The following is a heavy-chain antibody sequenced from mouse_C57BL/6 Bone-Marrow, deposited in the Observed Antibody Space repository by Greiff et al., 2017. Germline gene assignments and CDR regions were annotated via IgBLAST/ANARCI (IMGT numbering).Heavy chain of an antibody. CDR1: GFNIKDDY. D-gene: IGHD3-3*01. V-gene: IGHV14-4*01. J-gene: IGHJ2*01. CDR3: TLSFLGYPDY. Sequence: VQLQQSGAELVRPGASVKLSCTASGFNIKDDYMHWVKQRPEQGLEWIGWIDPENGDTAYASKFQGKATITADTSSNTAYLQLSSLTSEDTAVYYCTLSFLGYPDYWGQGTTLTVSS. CDR2: IDPENGDT.